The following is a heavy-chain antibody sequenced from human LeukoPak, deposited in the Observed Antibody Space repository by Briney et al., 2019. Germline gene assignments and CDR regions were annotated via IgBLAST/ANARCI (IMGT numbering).Heavy chain of an antibody. Sequence: SETLSLTCTVSGGSISSYSWSWIRQPPGKGLEWIGSIHYSGSTNYNPSLKGRVTMSVGTSKNQFSLKLSSVTAADTAVYYCARHGGESIVAMILHAFDIWGQGTLVTVSS. CDR3: ARHGGESIVAMILHAFDI. V-gene: IGHV4-59*08. J-gene: IGHJ4*02. CDR1: GGSISSYS. CDR2: IHYSGST. D-gene: IGHD5-12*01.